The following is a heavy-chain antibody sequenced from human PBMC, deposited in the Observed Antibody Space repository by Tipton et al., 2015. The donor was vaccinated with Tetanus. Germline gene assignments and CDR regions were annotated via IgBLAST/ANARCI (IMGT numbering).Heavy chain of an antibody. CDR1: GGSINSGGYY. CDR3: ARGGEGCNGGNCYSNFYYYGMDV. V-gene: IGHV4-31*03. D-gene: IGHD2-15*01. CDR2: IYYSGSA. Sequence: TLSLTCTVSGGSINSGGYYWNWIRQHPGKGLEWIGYIYYSGSAYYNPSLKSRGSLSVDTSKNQFSLDLRSVTAADTAIYYCARGGEGCNGGNCYSNFYYYGMDVWGQGTTVTVSS. J-gene: IGHJ6*02.